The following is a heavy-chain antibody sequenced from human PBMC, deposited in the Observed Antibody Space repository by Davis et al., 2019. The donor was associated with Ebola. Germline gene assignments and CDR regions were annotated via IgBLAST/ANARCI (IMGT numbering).Heavy chain of an antibody. Sequence: SVKVSCKASGGTFSSYAISWVRQAPGQGLEWMGGIIPQKFQGRVTITADESTSTAYMELSRLRSDDTAVYYCARGGWTFSLYYFDYWGQGTLVTVSS. V-gene: IGHV1-69*13. D-gene: IGHD6-19*01. CDR2: IIP. CDR3: ARGGWTFSLYYFDY. CDR1: GGTFSSYA. J-gene: IGHJ4*02.